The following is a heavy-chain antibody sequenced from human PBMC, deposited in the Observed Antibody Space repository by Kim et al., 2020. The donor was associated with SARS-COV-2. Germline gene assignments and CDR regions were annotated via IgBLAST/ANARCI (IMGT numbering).Heavy chain of an antibody. CDR3: ATRGPGWLQTHYGMDV. CDR1: GGSISSSSYY. CDR2: IYYSGST. Sequence: SETLSLTCTVSGGSISSSSYYWGWIRQPPGKGLEWIGSIYYSGSTYYNPSLKSRVTISVDTSKNQFSLKLSSVTAADTAVYYCATRGPGWLQTHYGMDVWGQGTTVTVSS. D-gene: IGHD5-12*01. V-gene: IGHV4-39*01. J-gene: IGHJ6*02.